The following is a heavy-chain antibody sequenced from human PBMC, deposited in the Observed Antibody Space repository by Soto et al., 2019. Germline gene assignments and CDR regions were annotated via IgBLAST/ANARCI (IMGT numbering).Heavy chain of an antibody. CDR3: AKDLNYEFGN. D-gene: IGHD3-22*01. V-gene: IGHV3-30*18. Sequence: PVGSLRLSCAASGFTFSSYGMHWVRQAPGKGLEWVAVISYDGSNKYYADSVKGRFTISRDNSKNTLYLQMNSLRAEDTAVYYCAKDLNYEFGNWGQGTLVTVSS. J-gene: IGHJ4*02. CDR2: ISYDGSNK. CDR1: GFTFSSYG.